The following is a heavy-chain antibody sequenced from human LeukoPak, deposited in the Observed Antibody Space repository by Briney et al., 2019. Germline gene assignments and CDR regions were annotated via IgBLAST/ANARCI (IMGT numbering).Heavy chain of an antibody. D-gene: IGHD6-6*01. CDR1: GGSVSGFY. CDR2: IYYSGVV. CDR3: ARHGSSLSPHSDY. J-gene: IGHJ4*02. V-gene: IGHV4-59*08. Sequence: PSETLSLTCTVSGGSVSGFYWSWIRQPPGKGLEWIGYIYYSGVVNYNPSLKSRVAISVDTSRNQFSLRLSPVTAADTAVYYCARHGSSLSPHSDYWGQGTLVTVSS.